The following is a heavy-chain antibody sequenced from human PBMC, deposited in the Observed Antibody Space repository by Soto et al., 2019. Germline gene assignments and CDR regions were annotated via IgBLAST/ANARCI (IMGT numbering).Heavy chain of an antibody. CDR1: GFTFSSYW. J-gene: IGHJ6*02. CDR3: ARDRYSYYDFWSGSLPYYYYGMDV. V-gene: IGHV3-7*01. D-gene: IGHD3-3*01. CDR2: IKQDGSGK. Sequence: GGSLRLSCAASGFTFSSYWMSWVRQAPGKGLEWVANIKQDGSGKYYVDSVKGRFTISRDNAKNSLYLQMNSLRAEDTAVYYCARDRYSYYDFWSGSLPYYYYGMDVWGQGTTVTVS.